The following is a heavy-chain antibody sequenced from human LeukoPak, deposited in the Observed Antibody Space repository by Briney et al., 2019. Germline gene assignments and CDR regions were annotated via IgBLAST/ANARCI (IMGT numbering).Heavy chain of an antibody. CDR1: GFTFSSYG. CDR3: AKEPPREAVAFHFDY. CDR2: IRYDGSNK. D-gene: IGHD6-19*01. J-gene: IGHJ4*02. Sequence: PGGSLRLSCAASGFTFSSYGMHWVRQAPGKGLEWVAFIRYDGSNKYYADSVKGRFTISRDNSKNTLYLQMNSLRAEDTAVYYCAKEPPREAVAFHFDYWGQGTLVTVSS. V-gene: IGHV3-30*02.